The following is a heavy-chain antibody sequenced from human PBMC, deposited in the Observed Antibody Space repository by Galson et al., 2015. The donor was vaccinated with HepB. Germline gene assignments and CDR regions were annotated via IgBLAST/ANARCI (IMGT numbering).Heavy chain of an antibody. J-gene: IGHJ5*02. V-gene: IGHV4-34*01. Sequence: SETLSLTCAVYGGSFSGYYWSWIRQPPGKGLEWIGEINHSGSTNYNPSLKSRVTISVDTSKNQFSLKLSSVTAADTAVYYCARGQSSNYSNYGRFDPWGQGTLVTVSS. D-gene: IGHD4-11*01. CDR2: INHSGST. CDR1: GGSFSGYY. CDR3: ARGQSSNYSNYGRFDP.